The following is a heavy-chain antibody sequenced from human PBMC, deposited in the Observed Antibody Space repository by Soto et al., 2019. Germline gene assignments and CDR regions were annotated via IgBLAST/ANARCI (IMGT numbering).Heavy chain of an antibody. CDR1: GFSFSNHA. CDR3: AKDLDLYDGGWDY. CDR2: ISASGGKT. V-gene: IGHV3-23*01. Sequence: EVQLLESGGGLVQPGGSLRLSCAASGFSFSNHAMIWVRQAPGRGLEWVSAISASGGKTYYGDYVKGRFTISRDNSDNTLYLQSNSLRAEDTAVYYCAKDLDLYDGGWDYWGQGTLVTVSS. D-gene: IGHD1-1*01. J-gene: IGHJ4*02.